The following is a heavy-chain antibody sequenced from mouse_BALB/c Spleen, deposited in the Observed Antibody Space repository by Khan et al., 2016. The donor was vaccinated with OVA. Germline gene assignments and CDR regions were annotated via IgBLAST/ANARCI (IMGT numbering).Heavy chain of an antibody. D-gene: IGHD1-1*01. CDR1: GFTFNSYG. CDR3: ATSYFYGYYFDY. Sequence: EVELVASGGGLVQPGRSQKLSCAASGFTFNSYGMHWVRQAPEKGLEWVAYISGDSNTIYYADTVKGRFTISRDNPKNTLFLQMTSLMSEDTAMDYCATSYFYGYYFDYWGPGTSLTVS. V-gene: IGHV5-17*02. CDR2: ISGDSNTI. J-gene: IGHJ2*03.